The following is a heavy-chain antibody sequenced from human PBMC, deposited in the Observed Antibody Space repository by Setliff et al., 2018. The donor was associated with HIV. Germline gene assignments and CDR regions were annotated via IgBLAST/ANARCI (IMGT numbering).Heavy chain of an antibody. CDR2: IYQSGTT. V-gene: IGHV4-39*07. D-gene: IGHD1-26*01. Sequence: PSETLSLTCSVSGGPITTSTYYWGWIRQPPGKGLEWIGNIYQSGTTYYNSSLTSRVTMSVDTSKNQFSLKLSSVTAADTAVYYCARDSGGSPLLDAFDIWGQGTMVTVSS. CDR1: GGPITTSTYY. CDR3: ARDSGGSPLLDAFDI. J-gene: IGHJ3*02.